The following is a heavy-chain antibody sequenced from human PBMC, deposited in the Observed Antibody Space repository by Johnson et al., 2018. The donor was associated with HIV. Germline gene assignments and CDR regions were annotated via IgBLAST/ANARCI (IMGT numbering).Heavy chain of an antibody. D-gene: IGHD4/OR15-4a*01. V-gene: IGHV3-30-3*01. CDR3: ARESTPWGSDYVGYGLDI. CDR2: ISYDGSNK. Sequence: QVQLVESGGGLVKPGGSLRLSCAASGFTFSDYYMSWIRQAPGKGLEWVAVISYDGSNKYYADSVKGRFTISRDNSKNTLYLQMNSLRPEDTAVYYCARESTPWGSDYVGYGLDIWGQGTVVTVAS. J-gene: IGHJ3*02. CDR1: GFTFSDYY.